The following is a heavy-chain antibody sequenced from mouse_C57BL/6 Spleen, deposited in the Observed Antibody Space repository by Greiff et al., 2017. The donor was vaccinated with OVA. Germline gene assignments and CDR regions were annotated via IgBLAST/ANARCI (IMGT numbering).Heavy chain of an antibody. V-gene: IGHV1-82*01. CDR3: ARRGGYVFDD. CDR2: IYPGDGDT. J-gene: IGHJ2*01. CDR1: GYAFSSSW. D-gene: IGHD2-2*01. Sequence: QVQLQQSGPELVKPGASVKISCKASGYAFSSSWMNWVKQRPGKGLEWIGRIYPGDGDTNYNGKFKGKATLTADKSSSTAYMQLSSRTSEDSAVYFCARRGGYVFDDWGQGTTLTVSS.